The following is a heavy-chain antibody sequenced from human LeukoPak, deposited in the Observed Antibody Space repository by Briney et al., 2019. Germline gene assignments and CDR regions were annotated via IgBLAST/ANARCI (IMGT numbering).Heavy chain of an antibody. CDR1: GYSFTSYW. J-gene: IGHJ3*02. CDR3: ASLIAAAGTEHDAFDI. CDR2: IYPGDSDT. Sequence: GESLKISCKGSGYSFTSYWIGWVRQMPGKGLEWMGIIYPGDSDTRYSPSFQGQVTISADKSISTAYLQWSSLKASDTAMYYCASLIAAAGTEHDAFDIWGQGTMVTVSS. V-gene: IGHV5-51*01. D-gene: IGHD6-13*01.